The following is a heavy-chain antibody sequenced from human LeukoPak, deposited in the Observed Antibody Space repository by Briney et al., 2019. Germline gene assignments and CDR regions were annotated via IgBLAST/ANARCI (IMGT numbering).Heavy chain of an antibody. D-gene: IGHD6-13*01. CDR3: AKGSRSTWSYYFDY. CDR2: ISGGGGSN. Sequence: GGSLRLSCGASGFTFSNYAMTWVRQAPGKGLEWVSDISGGGGSNYYADSVKGRFTISRDISKNTLYLQVSSLRAEDTAVYYCAKGSRSTWSYYFDYWGRVTLVTFSS. J-gene: IGHJ4*02. CDR1: GFTFSNYA. V-gene: IGHV3-23*01.